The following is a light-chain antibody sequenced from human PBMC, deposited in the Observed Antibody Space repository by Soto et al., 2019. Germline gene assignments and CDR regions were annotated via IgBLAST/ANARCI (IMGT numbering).Light chain of an antibody. CDR2: DVS. Sequence: QSALTQPASVSGSPGQSISISCTGSSSDVGGYNYVSWYQHHPGKAPKLMIYDVSTRPSGVSNRFSGSRSGNTASLTISWLQAEDEADYYCSSYTSSSTVVFGGGTKVTVL. CDR3: SSYTSSSTVV. J-gene: IGLJ2*01. CDR1: SSDVGGYNY. V-gene: IGLV2-14*03.